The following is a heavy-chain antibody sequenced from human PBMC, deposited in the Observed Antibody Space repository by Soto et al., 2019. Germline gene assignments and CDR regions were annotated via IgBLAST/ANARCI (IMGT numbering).Heavy chain of an antibody. CDR2: ISGGGGTT. V-gene: IGHV3-23*01. D-gene: IGHD6-13*01. CDR1: GFTFSIYA. Sequence: GGSLRLSCAASGFTFSIYAMSWVRQAPGKGLEWVSGISGGGGTTYYADSVKGRFTISRDNSKNTLYLQMNSLRAEDTAVYYCGKGRSWPYYFDYWGQGTLVTVSS. J-gene: IGHJ4*02. CDR3: GKGRSWPYYFDY.